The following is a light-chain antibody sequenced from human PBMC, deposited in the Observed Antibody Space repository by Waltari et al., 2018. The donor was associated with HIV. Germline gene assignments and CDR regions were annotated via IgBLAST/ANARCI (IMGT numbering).Light chain of an antibody. V-gene: IGLV2-14*01. CDR2: EVT. J-gene: IGLJ3*02. CDR3: SSYTTDSTLV. CDR1: SSDVGGYKS. Sequence: QSALTQPASVSGSPGQSITISCTGTSSDVGGYKSVSWYQHHPGKAPKLIIYEVTNRPSGVSERFSGSKSGNTASLTISGLQAEDEADYYCSSYTTDSTLVFGAGTKLTVL.